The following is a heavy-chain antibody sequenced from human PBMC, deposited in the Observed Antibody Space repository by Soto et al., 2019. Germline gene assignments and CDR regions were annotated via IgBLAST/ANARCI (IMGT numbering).Heavy chain of an antibody. CDR3: ARALTYYYDSSGYPWGY. D-gene: IGHD3-22*01. J-gene: IGHJ4*02. Sequence: QVQLQESGPGLVKPSETLSLTCTVSGGSIGTYYWSWLRQPPGKGLEWIGYIYHSGPTKYNPSLKSRVTISVDTSENQLSLKLSSVTAADTAVYYCARALTYYYDSSGYPWGYWGQGILVTVSS. V-gene: IGHV4-59*01. CDR1: GGSIGTYY. CDR2: IYHSGPT.